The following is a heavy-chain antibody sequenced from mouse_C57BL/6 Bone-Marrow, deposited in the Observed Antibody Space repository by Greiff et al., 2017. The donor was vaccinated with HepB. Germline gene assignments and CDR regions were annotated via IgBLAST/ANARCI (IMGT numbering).Heavy chain of an antibody. J-gene: IGHJ1*03. CDR3: ARDLITTVGYFDV. Sequence: EVQLVESGGDLVKPGGSLKLSCAASGFTFSSYALSWVRQTPEKRLEWVATISDGGSYTYYPDNVKGRFTISRDNAKNNLYLQMSHLKSEDTAMYYCARDLITTVGYFDVWGTGTTVTVSS. D-gene: IGHD1-1*01. CDR2: ISDGGSYT. CDR1: GFTFSSYA. V-gene: IGHV5-4*01.